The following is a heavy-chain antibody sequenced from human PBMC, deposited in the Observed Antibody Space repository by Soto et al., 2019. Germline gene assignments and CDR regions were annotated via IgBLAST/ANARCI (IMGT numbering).Heavy chain of an antibody. V-gene: IGHV3-23*01. CDR3: AKDQEQQLVPTYYYYYGMDV. J-gene: IGHJ6*02. CDR1: GFTFSSYA. D-gene: IGHD6-13*01. CDR2: ISGSGGST. Sequence: GGSLRLSCAASGFTFSSYAMSWVRQAPGKGLEWVSAISGSGGSTYYADSVKGRFTISRDNSKNTLYLQMNSLRAEDTAVYYCAKDQEQQLVPTYYYYYGMDVWGQGTTVTV.